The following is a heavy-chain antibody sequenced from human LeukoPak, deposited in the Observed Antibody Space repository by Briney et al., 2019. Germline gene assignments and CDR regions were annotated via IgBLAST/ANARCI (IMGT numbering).Heavy chain of an antibody. CDR3: ARSYSGSYYFFADSQLLGL. CDR2: INSGGTVT. Sequence: GGSLRLSCAASGFTFSDFWMHWVRQAPGKGLVWVSRINSGGTVTNYADSVKGRLTISRDNAKNSLYLQMNSLRAEDTAVYYCARSYSGSYYFFADSQLLGLGGQGTLVTVSS. D-gene: IGHD1-26*01. CDR1: GFTFSDFW. V-gene: IGHV3-74*01. J-gene: IGHJ4*02.